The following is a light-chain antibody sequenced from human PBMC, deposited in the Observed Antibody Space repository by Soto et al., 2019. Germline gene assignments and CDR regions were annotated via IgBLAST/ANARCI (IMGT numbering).Light chain of an antibody. CDR3: QHYNSYSEA. V-gene: IGKV1-5*03. J-gene: IGKJ1*01. CDR1: QSISIY. Sequence: DIQMTQSPSSLSASVGDTVIITCRASQSISIYSNWYQQKPGKAPRLLIYKASTLKSGVPSRFSGSGSGTEFTLTTSSLQPDDFATYYCQHYNSYSEAFGQGTKVDIK. CDR2: KAS.